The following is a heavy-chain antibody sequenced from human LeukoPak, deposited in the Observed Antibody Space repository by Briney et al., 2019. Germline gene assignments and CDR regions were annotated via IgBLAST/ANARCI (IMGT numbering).Heavy chain of an antibody. J-gene: IGHJ5*02. Sequence: SETLSLTCTVSNGSIGSTIYYWAWIRQPPGKGLEWIGSIYYSGSTYYSPSLKSRVTISIDTSKNQFSLRLYSVIAADTAVYYCARHRTGSYPVGFDPWGQGTLVPVSS. V-gene: IGHV4-39*01. CDR1: NGSIGSTIYY. CDR2: IYYSGST. D-gene: IGHD1-26*01. CDR3: ARHRTGSYPVGFDP.